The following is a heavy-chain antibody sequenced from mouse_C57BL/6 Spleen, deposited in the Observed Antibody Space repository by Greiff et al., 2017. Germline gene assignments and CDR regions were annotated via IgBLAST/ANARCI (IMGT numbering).Heavy chain of an antibody. CDR1: GYTFTSYW. CDR2: IYPSDSET. D-gene: IGHD1-1*01. CDR3: VSNYYGSSLGYFDV. J-gene: IGHJ1*03. Sequence: QVQLQQPGAELVRPGSSVKLSCKASGYTFTSYWMDWVKQRPGQGLEWIGNIYPSDSETHYNQKFKDKATLTVDKSSSTAYMQLSSLTSEDSAVYYCVSNYYGSSLGYFDVWGTGTTVTVSS. V-gene: IGHV1-61*01.